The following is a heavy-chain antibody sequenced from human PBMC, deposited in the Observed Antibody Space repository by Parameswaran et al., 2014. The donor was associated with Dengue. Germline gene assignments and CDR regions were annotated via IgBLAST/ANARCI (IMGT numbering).Heavy chain of an antibody. J-gene: IGHJ5*02. V-gene: IGHV4-59*12. CDR2: IYYSGST. CDR1: GGSISSYY. D-gene: IGHD3-9*01. CDR3: ARLHYDILTGYFRWFDP. Sequence: ASETLSLTCTVSGGSISSYYWSWIRQPPGKGLEWIGYIYYSGSTNYNPSLKSRVTISVDTSKNQFSLKLSSVTAADTAVYYCARLHYDILTGYFRWFDPWGQGTLVTVSS.